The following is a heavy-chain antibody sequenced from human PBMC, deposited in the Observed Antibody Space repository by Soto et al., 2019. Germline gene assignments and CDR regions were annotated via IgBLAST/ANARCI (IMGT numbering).Heavy chain of an antibody. CDR3: ARDYCSGGSYQVFDY. CDR2: IWYDGSNK. Sequence: PGGSLRLSCAASGFTFSSYGMHWVRQAPGKGLEWVAVIWYDGSNKYYADSVKGRFTISRDNSKNTLYLQMNSLRAEDTAVYYCARDYCSGGSYQVFDYWGQGTLVTVSS. CDR1: GFTFSSYG. V-gene: IGHV3-33*01. J-gene: IGHJ4*02. D-gene: IGHD2-15*01.